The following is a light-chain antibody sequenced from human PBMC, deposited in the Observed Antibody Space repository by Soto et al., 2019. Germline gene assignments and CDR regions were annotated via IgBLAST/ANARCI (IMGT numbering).Light chain of an antibody. Sequence: DIHVTQSPSTLSASVGDRVTITCRASQSVTEWLAWYQQKPGKAPKRLIYDASSLQSGVPSRFSGSGSGTEFSLTISSMQPDDVATYYCKRYYLSCTFGQGTKVEIK. CDR3: KRYYLSCT. CDR2: DAS. J-gene: IGKJ2*02. CDR1: QSVTEW. V-gene: IGKV1-5*01.